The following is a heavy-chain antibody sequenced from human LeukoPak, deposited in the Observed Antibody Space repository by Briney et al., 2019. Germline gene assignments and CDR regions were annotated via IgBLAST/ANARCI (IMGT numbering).Heavy chain of an antibody. Sequence: GGSLRLSCVASGFTFDTYSVNWVRQAPGKGLEWVSYISTSSSTIFYADSVKGRFTISRDNAKNSLYLQMNSLRAEDTAVYYCARRDYYDSSGFPDCWGQGTLVTVSS. CDR2: ISTSSSTI. J-gene: IGHJ4*02. V-gene: IGHV3-48*01. D-gene: IGHD3-22*01. CDR1: GFTFDTYS. CDR3: ARRDYYDSSGFPDC.